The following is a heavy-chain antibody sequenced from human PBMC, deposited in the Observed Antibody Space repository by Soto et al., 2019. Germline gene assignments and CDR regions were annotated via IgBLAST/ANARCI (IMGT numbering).Heavy chain of an antibody. CDR3: ARDPLPGTSHFDY. V-gene: IGHV3-30-3*01. CDR1: GFTFSSYA. D-gene: IGHD1-7*01. CDR2: ISYDGGNK. J-gene: IGHJ4*02. Sequence: GGSLRLSCAASGFTFSSYAMHWVRQAPGKGLGWVAVISYDGGNKYYADSVKGRFTISRDNAKNTVYLQMNSLRDEDTAVYYCARDPLPGTSHFDYWGQGTLVTVSS.